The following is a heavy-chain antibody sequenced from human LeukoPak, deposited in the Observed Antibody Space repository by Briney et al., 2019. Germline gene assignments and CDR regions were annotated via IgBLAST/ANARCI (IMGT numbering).Heavy chain of an antibody. J-gene: IGHJ5*02. V-gene: IGHV4-4*02. CDR1: GFTFSHAW. CDR3: ARGEHDLGAHWFDP. Sequence: GSLRLSCAASGFTFSHAWMSWVRQAPGKGLEWIGSIYHSGSTYYNPSLKSRVTISVDTSKNQFSLKLSSVTAADTAVYYCARGEHDLGAHWFDPWGQGTLVTVSS. CDR2: IYHSGST. D-gene: IGHD1-26*01.